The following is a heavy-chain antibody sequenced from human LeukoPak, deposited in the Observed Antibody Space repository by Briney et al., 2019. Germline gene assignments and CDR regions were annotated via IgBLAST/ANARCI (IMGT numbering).Heavy chain of an antibody. J-gene: IGHJ4*02. V-gene: IGHV5-51*01. CDR1: GYTFTSDW. Sequence: PGESLKISCEGSGYTFTSDWSAWMRRTPGKGLEWMGIIYPGDSDTRYSPSFQGQVTISADKSISTAYLQWSSLKASDTPMYYCARRFYGDYGLGYWGQGTLVTVSP. D-gene: IGHD4-17*01. CDR2: IYPGDSDT. CDR3: ARRFYGDYGLGY.